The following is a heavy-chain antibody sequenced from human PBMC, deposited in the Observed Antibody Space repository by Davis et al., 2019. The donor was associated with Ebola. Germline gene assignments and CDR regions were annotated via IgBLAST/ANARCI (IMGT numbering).Heavy chain of an antibody. J-gene: IGHJ4*02. CDR1: GCSITSYY. V-gene: IGHV4-59*08. Sequence: SETLSLTCTVSGCSITSYYWSWIRQPPGKGLEWIGYIYYSGSTNYNPSLKGRVSISADTSKNQFSLKLSSMTAADTAVYYCARQHTSGHMMLFDYWGQGTLVTVSS. D-gene: IGHD6-19*01. CDR3: ARQHTSGHMMLFDY. CDR2: IYYSGST.